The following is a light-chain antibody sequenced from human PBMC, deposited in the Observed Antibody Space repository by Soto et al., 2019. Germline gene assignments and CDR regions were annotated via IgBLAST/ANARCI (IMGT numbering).Light chain of an antibody. J-gene: IGLJ2*01. Sequence: QSALTQPASVSGSPGQSITISCTGTSSDVGGYNYVSWYQQHPGKAPKLMIYDVSNRPSGVSNRFSGSKSGNTASLTISGLQAEDEADYYCSLYTSSIVFGGGTKVTVL. CDR3: SLYTSSIV. CDR1: SSDVGGYNY. CDR2: DVS. V-gene: IGLV2-14*01.